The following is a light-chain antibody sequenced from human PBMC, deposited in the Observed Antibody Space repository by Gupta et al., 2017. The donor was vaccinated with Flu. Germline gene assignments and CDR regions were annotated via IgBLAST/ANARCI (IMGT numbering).Light chain of an antibody. CDR1: QSVSSH. V-gene: IGKV3-11*01. CDR3: QQRTNWPPT. J-gene: IGKJ4*01. CDR2: DAS. Sequence: GERATLSCRASQSVSSHLAWYQQKPGQAPRLLIYDASNRATGTPARFSGSGSGTDFTLTISSLEPEDFAVYYCQQRTNWPPTFGGGTKVEIK.